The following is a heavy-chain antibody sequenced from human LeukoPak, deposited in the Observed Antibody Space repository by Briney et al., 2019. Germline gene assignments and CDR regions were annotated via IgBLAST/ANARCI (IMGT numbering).Heavy chain of an antibody. J-gene: IGHJ4*02. CDR1: DGSISSYF. Sequence: SETLSLTCTVSDGSISSYFWSWIRQPRGKGLEWVGSVYYTGSTFYNPSLKSRVTTSVDTSKNHFSLNLSSVTAADTAVYYCARHRGRYYDSGSYYYFDYWGQGTLVTVSS. D-gene: IGHD3-10*01. V-gene: IGHV4-39*02. CDR2: VYYTGST. CDR3: ARHRGRYYDSGSYYYFDY.